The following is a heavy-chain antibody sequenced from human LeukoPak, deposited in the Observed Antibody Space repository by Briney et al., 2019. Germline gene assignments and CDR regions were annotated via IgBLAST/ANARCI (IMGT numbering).Heavy chain of an antibody. Sequence: PSETLSLTCTVSGGSISPYYWTWIRQPPGKGLEWIGYITYSGSTNYNPSLKSRVTISVDTSNNQFSLKLNSVTAADAAVYYCARHGGSWSLDLWGRGSLATVSS. D-gene: IGHD1-26*01. V-gene: IGHV4-59*08. CDR2: ITYSGST. CDR3: ARHGGSWSLDL. J-gene: IGHJ2*01. CDR1: GGSISPYY.